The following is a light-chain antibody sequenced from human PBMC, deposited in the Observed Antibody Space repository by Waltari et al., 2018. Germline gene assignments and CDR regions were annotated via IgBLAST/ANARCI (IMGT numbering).Light chain of an antibody. Sequence: YQRPPGEAPKLMSFEGQRQSSGVSERFAGSKPGHTASLTVSGLQPEDESDYFCASYTSTSTVVFGGWTRMTVL. CDR2: EGQ. J-gene: IGLJ2*01. CDR3: ASYTSTSTVV. V-gene: IGLV2-14*02.